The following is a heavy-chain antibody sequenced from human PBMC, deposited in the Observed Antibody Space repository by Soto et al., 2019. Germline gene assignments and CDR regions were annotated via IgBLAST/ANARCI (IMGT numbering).Heavy chain of an antibody. D-gene: IGHD3-10*01. V-gene: IGHV4-34*01. Sequence: SETLSLTCTVSGGSISSYYWSWIRQPPGKGLEWIGEINHSGSTNYNPSLKSRVTISVDTSKNQFSLKLSSVTAADTAVYYCARGLLWFGEFVQNHPYYYYYGMDVWGQGTTVTV. CDR1: GGSISSYY. CDR2: INHSGST. CDR3: ARGLLWFGEFVQNHPYYYYYGMDV. J-gene: IGHJ6*02.